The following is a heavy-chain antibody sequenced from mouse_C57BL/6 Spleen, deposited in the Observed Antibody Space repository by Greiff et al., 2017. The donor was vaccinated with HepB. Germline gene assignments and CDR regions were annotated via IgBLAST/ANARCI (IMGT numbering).Heavy chain of an antibody. V-gene: IGHV5-6*01. D-gene: IGHD2-4*01. CDR3: ARGDDYDGVFAY. CDR1: GFTFSSYG. CDR2: ISSGGSYT. Sequence: VQLKESGGDLVKPGGSLKLSCAASGFTFSSYGMSWVRQTPDKRLEWVATISSGGSYTYYPDSVKGRFTISRDNAKNTLYLQMSSLKSEDTAMYYCARGDDYDGVFAYWGQGTLVTVAA. J-gene: IGHJ3*01.